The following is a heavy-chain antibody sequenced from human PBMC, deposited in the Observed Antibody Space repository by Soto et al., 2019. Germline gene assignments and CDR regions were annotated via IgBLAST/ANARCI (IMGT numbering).Heavy chain of an antibody. Sequence: GSLRLSGEASGFTFSGYGMHWVRQAPGKGLEWVAVISYYGTNEYYEDSVKGRFTISRDTSKNTVYLQMNSLRAEDSALYYCARELPPDLWGQGTLVTVS. V-gene: IGHV3-30*03. CDR3: ARELPPDL. CDR1: GFTFSGYG. J-gene: IGHJ5*02. D-gene: IGHD2-15*01. CDR2: ISYYGTNE.